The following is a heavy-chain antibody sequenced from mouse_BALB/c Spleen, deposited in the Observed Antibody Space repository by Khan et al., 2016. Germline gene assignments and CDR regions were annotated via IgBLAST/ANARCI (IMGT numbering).Heavy chain of an antibody. Sequence: EVQLVESGGGLVQPKGSLKLSCAASGFTFNTYAMHWVCQAPGKGLEWVARIRSKSNNYATYYADSVKDRFTISRDDSQSMLYLQMNNLKTEDTDMCYCVREDYPFAMDYWGQGTSVTVSS. CDR2: IRSKSNNYAT. CDR3: VREDYPFAMDY. V-gene: IGHV10-3*03. J-gene: IGHJ4*01. CDR1: GFTFNTYA. D-gene: IGHD2-4*01.